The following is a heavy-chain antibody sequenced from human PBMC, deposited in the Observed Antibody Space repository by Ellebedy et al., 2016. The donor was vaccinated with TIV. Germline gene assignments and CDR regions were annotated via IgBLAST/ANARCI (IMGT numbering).Heavy chain of an antibody. D-gene: IGHD6-13*01. Sequence: LRLSCAISGDSVSSKSAIWHWIRQSPSRGLEWLGRTYYRSKWYDDYAVSVRSLTAVKADTSKNQFSLRLNSVTPEYTAVYYCTRAGAGGAAGLFGSWGQGTLVTVSS. CDR1: GDSVSSKSAI. J-gene: IGHJ4*02. V-gene: IGHV6-1*01. CDR2: TYYRSKWYD. CDR3: TRAGAGGAAGLFGS.